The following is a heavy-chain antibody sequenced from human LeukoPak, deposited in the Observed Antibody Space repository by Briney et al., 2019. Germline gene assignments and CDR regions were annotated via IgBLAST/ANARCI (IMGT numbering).Heavy chain of an antibody. V-gene: IGHV7-4-1*02. CDR2: INTNTGYP. CDR3: ATGSYYYDSSGYCPLEFDY. CDR1: GYTFTSYA. D-gene: IGHD3-22*01. Sequence: ASVKVSCKASGYTFTSYAMNWVRQAPGQGLEWMGWINTNTGYPTYAQGFTGRFVFSLDTSVSTAYLQITRLKAEDTAVYYCATGSYYYDSSGYCPLEFDYWGQGTLVTVSS. J-gene: IGHJ4*02.